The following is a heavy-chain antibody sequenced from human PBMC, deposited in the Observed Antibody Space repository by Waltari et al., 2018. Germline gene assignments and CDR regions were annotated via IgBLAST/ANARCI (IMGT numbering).Heavy chain of an antibody. J-gene: IGHJ6*02. CDR3: ARLASPEGLDV. CDR1: GGSITSSSFH. V-gene: IGHV4-39*01. CDR2: VYYTGSA. Sequence: QLQLQESGPGLVKPSETLSLMCTVSGGSITSSSFHWTWIRQPPGKGLEWIGSVYYTGSAVYNPSRRSRLTISSETSGNQFSLQVRSVTAADTAVYYCARLASPEGLDVWGQGTTVTVSS.